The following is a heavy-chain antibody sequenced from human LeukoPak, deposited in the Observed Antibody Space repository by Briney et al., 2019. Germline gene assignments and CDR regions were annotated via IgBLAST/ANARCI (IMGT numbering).Heavy chain of an antibody. CDR1: GFTFSSYW. Sequence: GGSLRLSCAASGFTFSSYWMHWVRQAPGKGLVWVSRINSDGSSTSYADSVKGRFTISRDNAKNTLYLQMNSLRAEDTAVYYCASTAVSFGRIVGDAFDIWGQGTMVTVSS. J-gene: IGHJ3*02. CDR3: ASTAVSFGRIVGDAFDI. CDR2: INSDGSST. V-gene: IGHV3-74*01. D-gene: IGHD1-26*01.